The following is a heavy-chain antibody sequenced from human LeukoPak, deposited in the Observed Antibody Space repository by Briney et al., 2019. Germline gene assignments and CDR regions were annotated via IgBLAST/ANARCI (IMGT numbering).Heavy chain of an antibody. Sequence: ASVKVSCKASGYSFTGQDMHWVRQAPGQGLEWMGWINPNTGGTNYAQKFQGRVTMTRDTTISAAFMELSRLTSDDTAVYYCASYPRYSSSPPFDYWSQGTLVTVSP. CDR1: GYSFTGQD. V-gene: IGHV1-2*02. D-gene: IGHD6-6*01. J-gene: IGHJ4*02. CDR2: INPNTGGT. CDR3: ASYPRYSSSPPFDY.